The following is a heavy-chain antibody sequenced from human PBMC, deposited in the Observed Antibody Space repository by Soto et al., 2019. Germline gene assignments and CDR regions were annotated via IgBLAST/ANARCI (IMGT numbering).Heavy chain of an antibody. D-gene: IGHD1-1*01. CDR3: NPSIENWNVGDYFDY. V-gene: IGHV3-15*01. Sequence: GGSLRLSCAASGLTFSCAWMSWVRQAPGKGLEWVGRIKSKTDGGTTDYAAPVKGRFTISRDDSKNTLCLQMNSLKTEDTAVYYCNPSIENWNVGDYFDYWGQGALVTVSS. J-gene: IGHJ4*02. CDR2: IKSKTDGGTT. CDR1: GLTFSCAW.